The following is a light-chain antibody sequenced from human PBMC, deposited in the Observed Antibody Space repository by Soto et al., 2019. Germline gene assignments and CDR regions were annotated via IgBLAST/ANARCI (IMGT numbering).Light chain of an antibody. CDR1: SSDVGAYDF. CDR3: CSYTRSGTLI. CDR2: EVI. Sequence: QSVLTQPASVSGSPGQSITISCTGTSSDVGAYDFVSWYQQHPDKAPKLMIYEVIYRPSGVSNRFSGSKSVNTASLTVSGLQAEDEADYYCCSYTRSGTLIFGTGTKVTVL. V-gene: IGLV2-14*03. J-gene: IGLJ1*01.